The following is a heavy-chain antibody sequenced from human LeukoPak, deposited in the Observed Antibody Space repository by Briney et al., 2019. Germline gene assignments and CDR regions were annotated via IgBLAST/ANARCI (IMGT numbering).Heavy chain of an antibody. Sequence: SQTLSLTCTVSGGSISSGSYYWSWIRQPAGKGLEWIGRIYTSGSTNYNPSLKGRVTISVDTSKNQFSLKLSSVTAADTAVYYCARDGGYYDSSGYYYYFDYWGQGTLVTVSS. J-gene: IGHJ4*02. CDR2: IYTSGST. CDR1: GGSISSGSYY. D-gene: IGHD3-22*01. V-gene: IGHV4-61*02. CDR3: ARDGGYYDSSGYYYYFDY.